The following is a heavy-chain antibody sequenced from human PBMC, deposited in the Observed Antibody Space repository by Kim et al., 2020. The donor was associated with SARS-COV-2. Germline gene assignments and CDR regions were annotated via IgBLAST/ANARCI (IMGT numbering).Heavy chain of an antibody. CDR2: MWNKVENYIT. J-gene: IGHJ5*02. D-gene: IGHD1-26*01. V-gene: IGHV3-72*01. Sequence: GGSLRLSCAASGFTFSNHDMHWVRQAPGKGLEWVARMWNKVENYITEYAASVKCRFTIARYDSKNSLYLYINGLEAEDTAMYYCALWQSGSPNPWGEGTPLTVSS. CDR1: GFTFSNHD. CDR3: ALWQSGSPNP.